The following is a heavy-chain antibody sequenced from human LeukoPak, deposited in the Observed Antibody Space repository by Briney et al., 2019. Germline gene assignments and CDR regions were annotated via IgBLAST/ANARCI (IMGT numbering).Heavy chain of an antibody. V-gene: IGHV4-31*11. J-gene: IGHJ4*02. CDR3: ARGFLSGSYYNAPTFDY. CDR2: IYYSGST. Sequence: TSETLSLTCAVYGGSFSGYYWSWIRQHPGKGLEWIGYIYYSGSTYYNPSLKSRVTISVDTSKNQFSLKLSSVTAADTAVYYCARGFLSGSYYNAPTFDYWGQGTLVTVSS. D-gene: IGHD3-10*01. CDR1: GGSFSGYY.